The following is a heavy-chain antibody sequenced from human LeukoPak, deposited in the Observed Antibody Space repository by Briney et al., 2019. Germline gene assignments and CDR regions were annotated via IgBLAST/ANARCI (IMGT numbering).Heavy chain of an antibody. V-gene: IGHV4-34*01. CDR2: INHSGST. D-gene: IGHD3-9*01. Sequence: SETLCLACAVYGASFSGYYWSWIRQPPGRGLEWIGEINHSGSTNYNPSLKSRVTISVDTSKNQFSLKLSSVTAADTAVYYCARGLIIRNILTGYGHHYYGMDVWGQGTTVTVSS. CDR1: GASFSGYY. CDR3: ARGLIIRNILTGYGHHYYGMDV. J-gene: IGHJ6*02.